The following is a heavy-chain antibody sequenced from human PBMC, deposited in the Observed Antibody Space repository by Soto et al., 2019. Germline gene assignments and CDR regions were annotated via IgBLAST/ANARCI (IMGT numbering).Heavy chain of an antibody. D-gene: IGHD3-10*01. CDR2: ISGSGGST. J-gene: IGHJ4*02. CDR3: AKTRHYGSGSYSPDY. V-gene: IGHV3-23*01. CDR1: GFTFSSFA. Sequence: EVQLLESGGGLVQPGGSLRLSCAASGFTFSSFAMNWVRQAPGKGLEWVSAISGSGGSTYYTDSVKGRFTISRDASKNTLYLQMNSLRAEDTALDYCAKTRHYGSGSYSPDYWGQGTLVTVSS.